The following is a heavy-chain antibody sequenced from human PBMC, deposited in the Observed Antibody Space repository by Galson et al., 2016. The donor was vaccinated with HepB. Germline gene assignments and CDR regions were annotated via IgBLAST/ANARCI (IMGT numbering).Heavy chain of an antibody. CDR2: INHSGDS. V-gene: IGHV4-34*01. Sequence: SETLSLTCAVYGGSFSGYYWQWIRQPPGKGLEWIAEINHSGDSSYNPSLESRVTISVDSSKAQIFLKLRSVTAADTAVYYCATLKPSPAWGQGTLVTVSS. J-gene: IGHJ5*02. CDR3: ATLKPSPA. CDR1: GGSFSGYY.